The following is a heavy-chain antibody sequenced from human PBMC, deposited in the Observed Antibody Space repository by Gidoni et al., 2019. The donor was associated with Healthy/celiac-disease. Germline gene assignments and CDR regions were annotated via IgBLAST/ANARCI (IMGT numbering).Heavy chain of an antibody. D-gene: IGHD6-19*01. Sequence: VQMLESGVGLVQPGGSLRLSCAAAGFTLSSYAMSWVRQARGKGLEWVSAIRGSGGSTYYADSVKGRFTISRDNSKNTLYLQMNCLRAEDTAVYYCASRRGSSGWSFFDYWGQGTLVTVSS. CDR1: GFTLSSYA. J-gene: IGHJ4*02. V-gene: IGHV3-23*01. CDR2: IRGSGGST. CDR3: ASRRGSSGWSFFDY.